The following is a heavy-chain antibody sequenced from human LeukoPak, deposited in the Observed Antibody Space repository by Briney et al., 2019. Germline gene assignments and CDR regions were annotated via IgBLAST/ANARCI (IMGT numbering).Heavy chain of an antibody. CDR1: GFTFSSYE. CDR2: IRGRGYSA. J-gene: IGHJ5*02. CDR3: AKCAKTPEGGSGWCNRFDA. V-gene: IGHV3-23*01. Sequence: GGSLRLSCAASGFTFSSYEMNWVRQAPGKGLEWVSSIRGRGYSAEYTDSVKGRFTISRDNSRNTLYLQLNSLRAEDTALYYCAKCAKTPEGGSGWCNRFDAWGQGTLATVSS. D-gene: IGHD3-3*01.